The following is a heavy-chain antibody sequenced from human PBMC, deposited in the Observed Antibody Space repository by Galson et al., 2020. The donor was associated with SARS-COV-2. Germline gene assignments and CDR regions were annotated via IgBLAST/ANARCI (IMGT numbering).Heavy chain of an antibody. CDR3: ARGGFYYSNYVGVRYYYYYGMDV. CDR2: ISSSSSTI. V-gene: IGHV3-48*02. J-gene: IGHJ6*02. Sequence: GGSLRLSCAASGFTFSSYSMNWVRQAPGKGLEWVSYISSSSSTIYYADSVKGRFTISRDNAKNSLYLQMNSLRDEDTAVYYCARGGFYYSNYVGVRYYYYYGMDVWGQGTTVTVSS. D-gene: IGHD4-4*01. CDR1: GFTFSSYS.